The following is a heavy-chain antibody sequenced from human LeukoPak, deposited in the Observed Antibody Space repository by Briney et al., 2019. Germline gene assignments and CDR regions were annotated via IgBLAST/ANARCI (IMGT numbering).Heavy chain of an antibody. V-gene: IGHV3-23*01. CDR2: ISGSGGST. CDR3: AKSINSYSSGWDYFDY. Sequence: GGSLRLSCAASGFTFSTYAMSWVRQAPGKGLEWVSAISGSGGSTYYADSVKGRFTISRDNSKNTLYLQMNSLRAEDTAVYYCAKSINSYSSGWDYFDYWGQGTLVTVSS. CDR1: GFTFSTYA. J-gene: IGHJ4*02. D-gene: IGHD6-19*01.